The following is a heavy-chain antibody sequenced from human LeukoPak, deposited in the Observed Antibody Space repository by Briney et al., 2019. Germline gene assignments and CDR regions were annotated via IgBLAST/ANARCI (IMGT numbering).Heavy chain of an antibody. CDR3: ARRHSSWSYYFDY. CDR2: IYYSGST. J-gene: IGHJ4*02. V-gene: IGHV4-39*01. Sequence: SETLSLTCTVSGGSISSYHWGWIRQPPGKGLEWIGSIYYSGSTYYNPTLKSRVTISVDTSKNQFFLKLSSVTAADTAVYYCARRHSSWSYYFDYWGQGTLVTVSA. D-gene: IGHD6-6*01. CDR1: GGSISSYH.